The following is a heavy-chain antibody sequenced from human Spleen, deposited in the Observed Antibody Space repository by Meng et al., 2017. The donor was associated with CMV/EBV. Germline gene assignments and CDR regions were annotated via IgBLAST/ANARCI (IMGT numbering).Heavy chain of an antibody. D-gene: IGHD5-12*01. CDR1: GGSISSGDYY. CDR2: IYYSGDT. Sequence: GSLRLSCTVSGGSISSGDYYWSWIRQPPGKGLEWIGCIYYSGDTYYSPSLRSRLTISVDTAKNQFSLKVTSVTAADTAVYYCVRPEYSRSPWFDPWGPGTLVTVSS. CDR3: VRPEYSRSPWFDP. V-gene: IGHV4-39*01. J-gene: IGHJ5*02.